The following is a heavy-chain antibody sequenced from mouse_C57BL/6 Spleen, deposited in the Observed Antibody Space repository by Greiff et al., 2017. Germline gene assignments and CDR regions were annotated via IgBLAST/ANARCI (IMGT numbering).Heavy chain of an antibody. CDR1: GYTFTGYW. CDR2: ILPGSGST. CDR3: ARRDDARFAY. J-gene: IGHJ3*01. Sequence: QVQLQQSGAELMKPGASVKLSCKATGYTFTGYWIEWVKQRPGHGLEWIGEILPGSGSTNYNEKFKSKATFTADTSSNTAYMQLSSLTTEDSAIYYCARRDDARFAYWGQGTLVTVSA. D-gene: IGHD2-14*01. V-gene: IGHV1-9*01.